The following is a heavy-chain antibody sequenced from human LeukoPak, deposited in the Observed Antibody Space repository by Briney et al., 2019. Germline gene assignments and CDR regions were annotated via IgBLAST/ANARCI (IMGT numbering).Heavy chain of an antibody. CDR2: IGPHSTFT. CDR3: VREGEGPLSKDFDY. D-gene: IGHD2/OR15-2a*01. V-gene: IGHV1-2*02. Sequence: AXXKVSCKSSGFTXTYHYIHWVRQGPGQGLEWMGYIGPHSTFTSSPQEFQGRVTMTRDASMSTAYMELTRLTSDDTAVYYCVREGEGPLSKDFDYWGQGTLVTVSS. J-gene: IGHJ4*02. CDR1: GFTXTYHY.